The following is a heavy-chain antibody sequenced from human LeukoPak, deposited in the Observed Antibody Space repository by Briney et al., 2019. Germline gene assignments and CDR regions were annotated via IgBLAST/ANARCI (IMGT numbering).Heavy chain of an antibody. J-gene: IGHJ4*02. CDR3: ATSYSSSSGGYYFDY. D-gene: IGHD6-6*01. CDR2: ISAYNGNT. V-gene: IGHV1-18*04. CDR1: GYSFTSYG. Sequence: GASVKVSCKSSGYSFTSYGISWVRQAPGQGLEWMGWISAYNGNTNYAQKLQGRVTMTTDTSTSTAYMELRSLKSDDTAVYYCATSYSSSSGGYYFDYWGQGTLVTVSS.